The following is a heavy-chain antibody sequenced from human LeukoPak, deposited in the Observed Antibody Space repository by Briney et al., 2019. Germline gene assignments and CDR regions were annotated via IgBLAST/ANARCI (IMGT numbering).Heavy chain of an antibody. J-gene: IGHJ4*01. D-gene: IGHD2/OR15-2a*01. V-gene: IGHV3-9*01. Sequence: PGGSLRLSCAASGFTFDDYAMHWVRQAPGKGLEWVSGISWNSGSIGYADSVKGRFTISRDNAKNSLYLQMNSLRAEDTAVYYCARVIYGPVDYWGQGTLVTVSS. CDR3: ARVIYGPVDY. CDR1: GFTFDDYA. CDR2: ISWNSGSI.